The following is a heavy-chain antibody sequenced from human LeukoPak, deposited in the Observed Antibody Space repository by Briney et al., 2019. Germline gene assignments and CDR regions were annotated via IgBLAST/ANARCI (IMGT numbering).Heavy chain of an antibody. Sequence: ASVKVSCKASGYTFTSYGISWVRQAPGQGLEWMGWISAYNGNTNYAQKLQGRVTMTTDTSTSTAYMELRSLRSYDTAVYYCARVGGHYSSGWYLSVPDYWGQGTLVTVSS. CDR1: GYTFTSYG. J-gene: IGHJ4*02. V-gene: IGHV1-18*01. D-gene: IGHD6-19*01. CDR3: ARVGGHYSSGWYLSVPDY. CDR2: ISAYNGNT.